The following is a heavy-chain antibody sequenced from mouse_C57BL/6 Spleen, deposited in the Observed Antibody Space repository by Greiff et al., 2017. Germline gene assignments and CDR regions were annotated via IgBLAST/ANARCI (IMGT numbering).Heavy chain of an antibody. J-gene: IGHJ4*01. CDR1: GYTFTSYW. CDR3: ARGGIRDAMDY. V-gene: IGHV1-52*01. D-gene: IGHD1-1*01. CDR2: IDPSDSET. Sequence: QVQLKQPGAELVRPGSSVKLSCKASGYTFTSYWMHWVKQRPIQGLEWIGNIDPSDSETHYNQKFKDKTTFTVDKSSSKAYMQLSSLTSEDAAVYYCARGGIRDAMDYWGQGTSVTVSS.